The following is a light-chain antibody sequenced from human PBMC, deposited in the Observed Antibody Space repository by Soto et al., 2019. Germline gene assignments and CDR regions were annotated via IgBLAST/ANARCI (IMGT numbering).Light chain of an antibody. CDR2: GAS. CDR3: QQYGSSPRT. J-gene: IGKJ1*01. Sequence: EIVLTQSPGTLSLSPGERATLSCRASQSVSSSYLAWYQQKPGQAPRLLIYGASSRATGIPDRFSGSGSGRDFTLTISTLEPEDFAVYYCQQYGSSPRTFGQGTKVELK. CDR1: QSVSSSY. V-gene: IGKV3-20*01.